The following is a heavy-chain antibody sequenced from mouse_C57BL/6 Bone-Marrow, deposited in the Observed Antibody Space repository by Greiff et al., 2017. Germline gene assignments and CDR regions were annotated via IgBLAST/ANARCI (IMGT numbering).Heavy chain of an antibody. CDR3: AKQYYGSSYPFSY. Sequence: VRLKESGPGLVAPSQSLSITCTVSGFSLTSHGVSWVRQPPGKGLQWPGVIWGDGSSHFLSALISRLSISKDNSKSQVFLKLNSLQTDDTATYYCAKQYYGSSYPFSYWGKGTLVAIYA. CDR1: GFSLTSHG. CDR2: IWGDGSS. V-gene: IGHV2-3*01. D-gene: IGHD1-1*01. J-gene: IGHJ3*01.